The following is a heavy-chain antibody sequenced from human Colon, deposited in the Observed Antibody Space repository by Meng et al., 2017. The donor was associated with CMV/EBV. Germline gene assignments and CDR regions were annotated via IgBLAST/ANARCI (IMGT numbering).Heavy chain of an antibody. V-gene: IGHV3-21*03. CDR2: LSTSNSYI. Sequence: GESLKISCVASGFTFSTYSMNWVRQAPGKGLEWVSSLSTSNSYIYYADSVKGRFTISRDNARSSLYLQMNSLTAEDTAVYYCARDASDGTIGAAFDPWGQGTLVTVFS. D-gene: IGHD3-16*01. CDR1: GFTFSTYS. J-gene: IGHJ5*02. CDR3: ARDASDGTIGAAFDP.